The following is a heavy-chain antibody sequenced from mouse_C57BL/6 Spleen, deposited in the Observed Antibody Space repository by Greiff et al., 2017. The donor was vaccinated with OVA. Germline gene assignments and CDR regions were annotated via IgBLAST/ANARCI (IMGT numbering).Heavy chain of an antibody. CDR3: VGEGDYYAMDY. Sequence: EVKLMESGGGLVQPKGSLKLSCAASGFSFNTYAMNWVRQAPGKGLEWVARIRSKSNNYATYYADSVKDRFTISRDDSESMLYLQMNNLKAEDTAMYYCVGEGDYYAMDYWGQGTTVTVSS. V-gene: IGHV10-1*01. CDR2: IRSKSNNYAT. CDR1: GFSFNTYA. J-gene: IGHJ4*01.